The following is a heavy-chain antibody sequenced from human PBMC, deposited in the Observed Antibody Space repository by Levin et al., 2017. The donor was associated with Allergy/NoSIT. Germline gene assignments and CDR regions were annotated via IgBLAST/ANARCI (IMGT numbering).Heavy chain of an antibody. Sequence: PSETLSLTCTVSGGSISSGGYYWSWIRQHPGKGLEWIGYIYYSGSTYYNPSLKSRVTISVDTSKNQFSLKLSSVTAADTAVYYCAREDGGVAGPYFDYWGQGTLVTVSS. CDR1: GGSISSGGYY. CDR3: AREDGGVAGPYFDY. D-gene: IGHD6-19*01. J-gene: IGHJ4*02. CDR2: IYYSGST. V-gene: IGHV4-31*03.